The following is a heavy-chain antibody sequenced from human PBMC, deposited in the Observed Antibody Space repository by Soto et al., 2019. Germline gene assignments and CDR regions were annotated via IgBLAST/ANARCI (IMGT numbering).Heavy chain of an antibody. CDR2: IKSKTDGGTT. J-gene: IGHJ6*02. D-gene: IGHD6-13*01. Sequence: PGGSLRLSCAASGFTFSNAWMNWVRQAPGKGLEWVGRIKSKTDGGTTDYAAPVKGRFTISRDDSKNTLYLQMNSLKTEDTAVYYCLSSSWYYYYYGMDVWGQGTTVTVSS. CDR3: LSSSWYYYYYGMDV. CDR1: GFTFSNAW. V-gene: IGHV3-15*07.